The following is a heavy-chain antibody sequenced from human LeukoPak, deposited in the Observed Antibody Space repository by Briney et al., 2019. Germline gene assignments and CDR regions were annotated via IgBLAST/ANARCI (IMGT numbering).Heavy chain of an antibody. D-gene: IGHD2-2*01. V-gene: IGHV2-5*02. CDR1: GFSLPTSGVG. CDR3: ARRFLVVETSGFEY. Sequence: SGPTLLQPTPTLTLTCTFSGFSLPTSGVGGGWIRQAPVKALEWLPLIYWDDDKPYITSLTNRLTITKDTSKNKVVLTMTKMHPVDTAPYCCARRFLVVETSGFEYWGEGTLVTVSS. CDR2: IYWDDDK. J-gene: IGHJ4*02.